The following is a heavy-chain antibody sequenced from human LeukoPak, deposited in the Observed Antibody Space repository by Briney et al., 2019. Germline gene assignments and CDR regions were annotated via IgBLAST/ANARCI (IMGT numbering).Heavy chain of an antibody. CDR1: GFTFSSYG. Sequence: GGSLRLSSAASGFTFSSYGMHWVRQAPGKGLEWVAVIWYDGSNKYYADSVKGRFTISRDNSKNTLYLQMNSLRAEDTAVYYCARAVAGRVHHYYYMDVWGKGTTVTVSS. J-gene: IGHJ6*03. CDR3: ARAVAGRVHHYYYMDV. D-gene: IGHD6-19*01. V-gene: IGHV3-33*01. CDR2: IWYDGSNK.